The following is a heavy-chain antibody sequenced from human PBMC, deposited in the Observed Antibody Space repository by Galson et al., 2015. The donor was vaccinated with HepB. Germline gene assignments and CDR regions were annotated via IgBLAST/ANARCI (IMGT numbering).Heavy chain of an antibody. D-gene: IGHD3-3*02. CDR2: MNPNSGNT. Sequence: SVKVSCKASGSTFTSYDINWVRQATGQGPEWMGWMNPNSGNTGYAQKSQGRVTMTRNTSISTAYMELSSLTSEDTAVYYCARTFHFVIPNYWGQGTLVTVSS. CDR3: ARTFHFVIPNY. CDR1: GSTFTSYD. J-gene: IGHJ4*02. V-gene: IGHV1-8*01.